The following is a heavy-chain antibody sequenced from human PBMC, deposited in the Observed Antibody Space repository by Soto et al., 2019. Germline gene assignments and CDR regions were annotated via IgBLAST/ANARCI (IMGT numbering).Heavy chain of an antibody. Sequence: PGGSMRLSCAASGFTFSSYSMNWVRQAPGKGLEWVSSISSSSSYIYYADSVKGRFTISRDNAKNSLYLQMNSLRAEDTAVYYFARDSSITMIVVLNNWFDPWGQGTLVTVSS. CDR1: GFTFSSYS. CDR3: ARDSSITMIVVLNNWFDP. V-gene: IGHV3-21*01. J-gene: IGHJ5*02. D-gene: IGHD3-22*01. CDR2: ISSSSSYI.